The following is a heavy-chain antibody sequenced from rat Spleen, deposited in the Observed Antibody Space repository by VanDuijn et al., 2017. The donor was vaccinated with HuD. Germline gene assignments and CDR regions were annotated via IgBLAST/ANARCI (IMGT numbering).Heavy chain of an antibody. V-gene: IGHV5-29*01. CDR1: GFTFSNYG. J-gene: IGHJ4*01. CDR2: INYDGGST. CDR3: TRHRIHYYSSYMGVMDA. Sequence: EVQLVESGGGLVQPGRSLKLSCAVSGFTFSNYGMAWVRQAPTKGLEWVASINYDGGSTYYRDSVKGRFTISRDNAKSTLHLQMNSLRSEDTATYYCTRHRIHYYSSYMGVMDAWGQGASVTVSS. D-gene: IGHD1-2*01.